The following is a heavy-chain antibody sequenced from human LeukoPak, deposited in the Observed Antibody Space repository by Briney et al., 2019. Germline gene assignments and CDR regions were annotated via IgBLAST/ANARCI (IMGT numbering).Heavy chain of an antibody. CDR1: GDSIRCYY. CDR3: ASHGSSGHDPLT. CDR2: IYYTGST. D-gene: IGHD5-12*01. J-gene: IGHJ4*01. Sequence: SETLSLTCTVSGDSIRCYYWNWIRRPPGKGLEWIGYIYYTGSTSYNPSLKSRVTISRVTSKSQFSLRLNYMPAADTAVYYCASHGSSGHDPLTWGQGTLVTVSS. V-gene: IGHV4-59*08.